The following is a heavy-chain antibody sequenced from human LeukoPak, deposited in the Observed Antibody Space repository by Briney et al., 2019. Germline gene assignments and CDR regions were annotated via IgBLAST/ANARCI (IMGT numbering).Heavy chain of an antibody. Sequence: ASVTVSCKASGYTFTSYGISWVRQAPGQGGEWMGWISAYNGNTNYAQKLQGRVTITTDTSTSTAYMELRSLRSDDTAVYYCARGSSSSSPFDYWGQGTLVTVSS. CDR2: ISAYNGNT. D-gene: IGHD6-6*01. CDR3: ARGSSSSSPFDY. V-gene: IGHV1-18*01. CDR1: GYTFTSYG. J-gene: IGHJ4*02.